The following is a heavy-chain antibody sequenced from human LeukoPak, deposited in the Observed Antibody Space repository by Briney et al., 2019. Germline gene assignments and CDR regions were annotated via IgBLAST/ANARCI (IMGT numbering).Heavy chain of an antibody. J-gene: IGHJ3*02. CDR3: ARGGSYLSAFDI. CDR2: IYSGGST. V-gene: IGHV3-53*01. CDR1: GFTVSSNY. Sequence: GGSLRLSCAAAGFTVSSNYMSWVRQAPGKGLEWVSIIYSGGSTFYADSVKGRFTISRDNSKNTLYLQMNSLRAEDTAVYYCARGGSYLSAFDIWGQGTMVTVSS. D-gene: IGHD1-26*01.